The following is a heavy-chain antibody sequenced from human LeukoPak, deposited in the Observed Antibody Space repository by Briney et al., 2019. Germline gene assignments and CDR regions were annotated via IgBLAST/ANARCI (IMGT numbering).Heavy chain of an antibody. D-gene: IGHD3-10*01. CDR1: GYTFTSYD. CDR2: MNPNSGNT. Sequence: ASVKVSCKASGYTFTSYDINWVRQATGQGLEWMGWMNPNSGNTGYAQKFQGRVTMTRNTSISTAYMELSSLRSEDTAVYYCARGATYYYGSGPNWFDPWGQGTLVTVSS. J-gene: IGHJ5*02. CDR3: ARGATYYYGSGPNWFDP. V-gene: IGHV1-8*01.